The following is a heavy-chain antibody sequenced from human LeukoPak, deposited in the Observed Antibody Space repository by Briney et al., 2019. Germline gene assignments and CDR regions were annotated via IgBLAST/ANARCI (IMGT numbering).Heavy chain of an antibody. CDR3: ARDPRGIVGANHNWFDP. Sequence: PSETLSLTCTVSAGSTTSYYWSWIRQPAGKGLEWIGRIYASGSTNYNHSLKSRVTMSVDTSKSQFSLKLISVTGADTAVYYCARDPRGIVGANHNWFDPWGQGTLVTVSS. D-gene: IGHD1-26*01. J-gene: IGHJ5*02. CDR1: AGSTTSYY. V-gene: IGHV4-4*07. CDR2: IYASGST.